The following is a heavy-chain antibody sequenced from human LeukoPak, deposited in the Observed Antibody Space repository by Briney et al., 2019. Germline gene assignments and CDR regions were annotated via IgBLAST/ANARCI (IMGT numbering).Heavy chain of an antibody. V-gene: IGHV3-30*02. Sequence: GASLRLSCAASGFTFSSYGMHWVRQAPGKGLEWVAFIRYDGSNKYYADSVKGRFTISRDNSKNTLYLQMNSLRAEDTAVYYCAKDGYDSSGYFFDYWGQGTLVTVSS. CDR2: IRYDGSNK. CDR1: GFTFSSYG. J-gene: IGHJ4*02. D-gene: IGHD3-22*01. CDR3: AKDGYDSSGYFFDY.